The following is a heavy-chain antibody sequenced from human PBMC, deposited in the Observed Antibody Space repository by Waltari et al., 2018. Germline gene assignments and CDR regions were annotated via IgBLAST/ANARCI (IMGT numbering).Heavy chain of an antibody. V-gene: IGHV4-38-2*01. CDR1: GYSLDRAYF. Sequence: QVQLQESGPGLVKPSETLSLTCDVSGYSLDRAYFWVWIRQPPGKGLEWIGTIYHAGFTYYTPSLKGRVTMSVDTSKNQFSLNLSSVTAADTAVYYCARAPGVAAAAYFDYWGQGTLVTVSS. CDR2: IYHAGFT. J-gene: IGHJ4*02. CDR3: ARAPGVAAAAYFDY. D-gene: IGHD6-13*01.